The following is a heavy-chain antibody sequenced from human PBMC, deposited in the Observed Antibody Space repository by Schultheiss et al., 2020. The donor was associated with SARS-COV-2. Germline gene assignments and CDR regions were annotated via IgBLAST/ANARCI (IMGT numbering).Heavy chain of an antibody. CDR1: GFTFDDYA. CDR3: ARGTEVVAANYYYGMDV. J-gene: IGHJ6*02. V-gene: IGHV3-9*01. D-gene: IGHD2-15*01. CDR2: ISWNSGSI. Sequence: SCAASGFTFDDYAMHWVRQAPGKGLEWVSGISWNSGSIGYADSVKGRFTISRDNSKNTLYLQMNSLRAEDTAVYYCARGTEVVAANYYYGMDVWGQGTTVTVSS.